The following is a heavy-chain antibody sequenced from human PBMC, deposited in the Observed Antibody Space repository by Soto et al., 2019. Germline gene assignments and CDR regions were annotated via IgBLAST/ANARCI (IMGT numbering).Heavy chain of an antibody. CDR3: AKEAGDIVLMVYAIGGGALDY. V-gene: IGHV3-30*18. Sequence: QVQLVESGGGVVQPGRSLRLSCAASGFTFSSYGMHWVRQAPGKGLEWVAVISYDGSNKYYADSVKGRFTISRDNSKNTLYLEMNSLRAEETAVYYCAKEAGDIVLMVYAIGGGALDYWGQGTLVTVSS. CDR1: GFTFSSYG. CDR2: ISYDGSNK. J-gene: IGHJ4*02. D-gene: IGHD2-8*01.